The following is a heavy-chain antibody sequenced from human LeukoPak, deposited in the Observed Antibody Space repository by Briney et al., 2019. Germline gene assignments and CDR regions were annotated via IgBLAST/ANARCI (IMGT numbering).Heavy chain of an antibody. CDR2: VNREGTTT. Sequence: PGGSLRLSCAASGFTFNTYWMHWVRQAPAKGLVWVARVNREGTTTAYADSVKGRFIISRDNSKNTLYLQMNNLRAEDTAVYYCARDSDWILFDYWGQGTPVTVSS. J-gene: IGHJ4*02. V-gene: IGHV3-74*03. D-gene: IGHD2-2*03. CDR1: GFTFNTYW. CDR3: ARDSDWILFDY.